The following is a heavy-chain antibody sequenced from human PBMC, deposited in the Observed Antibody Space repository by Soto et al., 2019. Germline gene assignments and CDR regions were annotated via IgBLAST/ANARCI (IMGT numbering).Heavy chain of an antibody. D-gene: IGHD3-10*01. V-gene: IGHV4-34*01. CDR3: ARVLVRGVIV. J-gene: IGHJ4*02. CDR1: GGSFRGYY. Sequence: PSGTPSPTRAVYGGSFRGYYWSWIRQPPGKGLEWIGEINHSGSTNYNPSLKSRVTISVDTSKNQFSLKLSSVTAADTAVYYCARVLVRGVIVWGQGTLVTVSS. CDR2: INHSGST.